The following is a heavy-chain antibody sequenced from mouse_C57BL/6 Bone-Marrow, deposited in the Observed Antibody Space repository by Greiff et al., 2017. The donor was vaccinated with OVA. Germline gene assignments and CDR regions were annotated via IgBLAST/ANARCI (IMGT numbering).Heavy chain of an antibody. CDR3: ARGYFDV. V-gene: IGHV2-2*01. CDR1: GFSLTSYG. J-gene: IGHJ1*03. CDR2: LRSGGST. Sequence: VQLQQSGPGLVQPSQSLSITCTVSGFSLTSYGVHWVRQSPGTGLEWLGVLRSGGSTDYNAAFISRLSISKDKSKSQVFLEMNSLQADDTAIYYCARGYFDVWGTGTTVTVSS.